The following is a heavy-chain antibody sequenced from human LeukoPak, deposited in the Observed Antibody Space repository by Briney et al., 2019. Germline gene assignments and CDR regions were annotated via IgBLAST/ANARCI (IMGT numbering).Heavy chain of an antibody. Sequence: SETLSLTCTVSGGSRSSYYWSWLRQPPGKGREGIGYIYYSGTTNYNPSLMMRVRISVDTSKNPFSLKLSSVTAADTAVYYCARCPADYYDSSGYYPNYFDYWGQGTLVTVSS. CDR1: GGSRSSYY. J-gene: IGHJ4*02. CDR3: ARCPADYYDSSGYYPNYFDY. CDR2: IYYSGTT. D-gene: IGHD3-22*01. V-gene: IGHV4-59*01.